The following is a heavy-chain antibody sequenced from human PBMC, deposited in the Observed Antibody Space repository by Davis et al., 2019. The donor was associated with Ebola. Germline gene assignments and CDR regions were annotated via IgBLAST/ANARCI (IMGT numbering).Heavy chain of an antibody. CDR3: ASHSGRAPPLD. CDR2: IKQDGSEK. CDR1: GSTSSSYW. J-gene: IGHJ4*02. V-gene: IGHV3-7*01. D-gene: IGHD6-19*01. Sequence: PGGSLRLSCAASGSTSSSYWMSWVRQAPGKGLEWVANIKQDGSEKYYVDSVKGRFTISRDSAKNSLYLQMNSLRAEDTAVYYCASHSGRAPPLDWGQGTLVTVSS.